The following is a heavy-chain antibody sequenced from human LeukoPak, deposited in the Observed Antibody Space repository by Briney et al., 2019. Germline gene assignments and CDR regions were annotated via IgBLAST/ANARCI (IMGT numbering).Heavy chain of an antibody. CDR3: ARGDQYYDILTGTYGMDV. V-gene: IGHV1-24*01. D-gene: IGHD3-9*01. Sequence: ASVKVSCKVSGYTLTELSMHWVRQAPGKGLEWMGGFDPEDGETIYAQKFQGRVTMTEDTSTDTAYMELSSLRSEDTAVYYCARGDQYYDILTGTYGMDVWGQGTTVTVSS. CDR1: GYTLTELS. J-gene: IGHJ6*02. CDR2: FDPEDGET.